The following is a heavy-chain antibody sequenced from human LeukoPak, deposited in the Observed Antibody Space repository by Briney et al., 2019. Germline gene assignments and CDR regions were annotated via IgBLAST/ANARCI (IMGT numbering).Heavy chain of an antibody. CDR2: ISSSGSTM. J-gene: IGHJ4*02. CDR1: GFTFSSCE. V-gene: IGHV3-48*03. D-gene: IGHD1-26*01. Sequence: GGSLRLSCAASGFTFSSCEMNWVRQAPGKGLEWVSYISSSGSTMYYADFVKGRFTISRDNAKNSLYLQMNSLRAEDTAVYYCARDYLTVGATYYFDYRGRGTLVTVSS. CDR3: ARDYLTVGATYYFDY.